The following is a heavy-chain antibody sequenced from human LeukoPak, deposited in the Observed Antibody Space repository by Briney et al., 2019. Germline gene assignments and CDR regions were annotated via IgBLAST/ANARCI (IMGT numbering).Heavy chain of an antibody. CDR1: GGSIATYY. V-gene: IGHV4-59*12. CDR3: AREGGSYRPLDY. D-gene: IGHD3-16*02. J-gene: IGHJ4*02. Sequence: PSETLSLTCTVSGGSIATYYWGWIRQPPGKGREWIGEVNLQGGTNYNPSLLRRVAISVDTSANHVSLQMTSVTAADTAVYYCAREGGSYRPLDYSGQGTLVTVSS. CDR2: VNLQGGT.